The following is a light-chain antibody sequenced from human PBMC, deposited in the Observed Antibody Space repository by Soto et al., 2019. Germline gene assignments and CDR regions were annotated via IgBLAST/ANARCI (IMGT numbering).Light chain of an antibody. V-gene: IGLV2-14*01. CDR1: SSDVGGYNY. Sequence: QSVLTQPASVSGSPGQSITISCTGTSSDVGGYNYVSWYQQHPGKAPKLMIYDVSNRPSGVSNRFSGSKSGNTASLTISGLQAKDEADYYCSSYTSSSTSLYVFGTGTKVTVL. J-gene: IGLJ1*01. CDR2: DVS. CDR3: SSYTSSSTSLYV.